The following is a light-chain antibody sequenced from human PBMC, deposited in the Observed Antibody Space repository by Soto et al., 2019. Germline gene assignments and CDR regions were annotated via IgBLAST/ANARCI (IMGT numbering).Light chain of an antibody. CDR1: QSVSSSY. CDR2: GAS. Sequence: EIVLTQSPGTLSLSPGERATLSCRASQSVSSSYLAWYQQKPGQAPRLLIYGASSRATGIPDRFSGSVSGTDFALTISRLESEDYAVYYCQQYGSSPYTFGPGTELEIK. J-gene: IGKJ2*01. V-gene: IGKV3-20*01. CDR3: QQYGSSPYT.